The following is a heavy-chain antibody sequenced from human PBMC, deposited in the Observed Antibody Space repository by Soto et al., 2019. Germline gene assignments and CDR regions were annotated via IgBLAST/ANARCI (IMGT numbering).Heavy chain of an antibody. CDR1: GGTFSSYS. CDR3: ARVSRDYIYYYYGMDV. Sequence: SEKVSCKASGGTFSSYSIRWVRQPPGQGLEWMGGIIPTFGTAKYAQKFQGRVTITADHSTSTAYMALSSLRSDDTAVYYCARVSRDYIYYYYGMDVWGQGTTVTVSS. D-gene: IGHD4-17*01. V-gene: IGHV1-69*13. J-gene: IGHJ6*02. CDR2: IIPTFGTA.